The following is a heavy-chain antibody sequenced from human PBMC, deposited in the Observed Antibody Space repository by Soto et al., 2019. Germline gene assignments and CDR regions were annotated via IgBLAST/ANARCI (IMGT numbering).Heavy chain of an antibody. J-gene: IGHJ4*02. V-gene: IGHV1-69*01. CDR3: ARGGGPYVWFNEF. CDR2: IIPVFNTA. CDR1: GGLFSSFA. Sequence: QAQLVQSGPEVKKPGSSVKVSCKDSGGLFSSFAISWVRQAPGQGLEWLGGIIPVFNTANYAEKFQDRVTITADESTNTAYMELTSLTSGDTAMYYCARGGGPYVWFNEFWGQGTLVTVSS. D-gene: IGHD3-16*01.